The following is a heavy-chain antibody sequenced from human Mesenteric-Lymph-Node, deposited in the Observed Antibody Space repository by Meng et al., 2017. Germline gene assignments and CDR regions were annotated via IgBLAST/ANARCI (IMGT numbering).Heavy chain of an antibody. CDR1: GFTFSRYA. CDR2: ISSSGSTI. J-gene: IGHJ6*02. CDR3: ASPYDYVWGSYRLPAPGYGMDV. Sequence: GESLKISCAASGFTFSRYAMAWIRQAPGKGLEWVSYISSSGSTIYYADSVKGRFTISRDNAKNSLYLQMNSLRAEDTAVYYCASPYDYVWGSYRLPAPGYGMDVWGQGTTVTVSS. D-gene: IGHD3-16*02. V-gene: IGHV3-48*03.